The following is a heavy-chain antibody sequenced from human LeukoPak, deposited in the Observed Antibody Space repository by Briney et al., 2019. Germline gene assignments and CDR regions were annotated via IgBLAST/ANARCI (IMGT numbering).Heavy chain of an antibody. Sequence: EPGGSLRLSCAASGFTFSSYGMHWVRQAPGKGLEWVAVISYDGSNKYYADSVKGRFTISRDNSKNTLYLQMNGLRAEDTAVYYCAKDELNVNYYDSSGYYSLWGQGTLVTVSS. CDR2: ISYDGSNK. CDR3: AKDELNVNYYDSSGYYSL. V-gene: IGHV3-30*18. J-gene: IGHJ4*02. CDR1: GFTFSSYG. D-gene: IGHD3-22*01.